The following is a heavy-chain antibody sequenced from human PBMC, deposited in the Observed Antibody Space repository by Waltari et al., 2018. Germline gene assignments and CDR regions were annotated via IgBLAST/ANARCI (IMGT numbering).Heavy chain of an antibody. D-gene: IGHD4-4*01. J-gene: IGHJ6*01. Sequence: EVQLLESGGDLEQPGGSLRLSCAASGFTFKDYAMTWIRQVPGRGRWGGSAIGATEGSTYYADSVKGRFTISRDNPKNNLYLQMNTLRAEDTAVYYCAKGRDSTPYSYGMDIWGQGTTVTVSS. CDR2: IGATEGST. CDR1: GFTFKDYA. V-gene: IGHV3-23*01. CDR3: AKGRDSTPYSYGMDI.